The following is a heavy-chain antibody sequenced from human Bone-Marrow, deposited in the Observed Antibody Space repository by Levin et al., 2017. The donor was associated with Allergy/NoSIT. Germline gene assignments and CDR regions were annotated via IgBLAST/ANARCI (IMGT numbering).Heavy chain of an antibody. D-gene: IGHD3-10*01. CDR2: ITGSGAAT. CDR3: AKARSSQGVRGGMDV. CDR1: GFTFSSYT. J-gene: IGHJ6*02. Sequence: GESLKISCAASGFTFSSYTTAWVRLTPGKGLEWVSSITGSGAATYYADPVKGRFTISRDNSENTLYLQMNSLRVEDTAVYYCAKARSSQGVRGGMDVWGQGTTVTVSS. V-gene: IGHV3-23*01.